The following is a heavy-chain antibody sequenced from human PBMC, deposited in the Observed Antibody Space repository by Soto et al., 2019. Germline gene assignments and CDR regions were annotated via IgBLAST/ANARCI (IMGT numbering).Heavy chain of an antibody. V-gene: IGHV3-53*01. CDR1: GFTVSSNY. CDR3: ARGLRAVAGTGAFDI. CDR2: IYSGGST. J-gene: IGHJ3*02. D-gene: IGHD6-19*01. Sequence: PGGSLRLSCAASGFTVSSNYMSWVRQAPGKGLEWVSVIYSGGSTYYADSVKGRFTISRDNSKNTLYLQMNSLRAEDTAVYYCARGLRAVAGTGAFDIWGQGTMVTVSS.